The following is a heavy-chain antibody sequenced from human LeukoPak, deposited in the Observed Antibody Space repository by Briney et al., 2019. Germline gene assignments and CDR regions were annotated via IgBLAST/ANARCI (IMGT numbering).Heavy chain of an antibody. V-gene: IGHV3-21*01. J-gene: IGHJ5*02. Sequence: GGSLRLSCAASGFTFSSYSMNWVRQAPGEGLEWVSSISGSSGYIYYADSVKGRFTISRDNAKNSLYLQMNSLRAEDTAVYYCARGLTIEHWFDPWGQGTLVTVSS. CDR1: GFTFSSYS. CDR3: ARGLTIEHWFDP. D-gene: IGHD3-10*01. CDR2: ISGSSGYI.